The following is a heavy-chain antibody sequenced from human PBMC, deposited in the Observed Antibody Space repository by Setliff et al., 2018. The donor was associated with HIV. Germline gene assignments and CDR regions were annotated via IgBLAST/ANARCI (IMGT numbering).Heavy chain of an antibody. D-gene: IGHD3-10*01. Sequence: PSETLSLTCTVSGGSIGGYYWSWIRQPPGTGLEWLGCIYSGGSTNYNPSLESRVTISLDTSRNQFSLRLTSVTAADTAVYYCARVRSYGSAYDAFDVWGPGIMVTVSS. J-gene: IGHJ3*01. CDR3: ARVRSYGSAYDAFDV. V-gene: IGHV4-4*08. CDR2: IYSGGST. CDR1: GGSIGGYY.